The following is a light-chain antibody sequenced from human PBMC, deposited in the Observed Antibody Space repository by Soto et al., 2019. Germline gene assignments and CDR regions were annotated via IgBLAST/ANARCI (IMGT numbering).Light chain of an antibody. CDR3: SIYAGGNSVI. CDR1: SSDVGAYIY. J-gene: IGLJ2*01. V-gene: IGLV2-8*01. CDR2: EIN. Sequence: QSALTQPPSASGSPGQSVAISCTGTSSDVGAYIYVSWYQQHPGKAPKLVIYEINKRPSGVPDRFSGSKSGNTASLTVSGLQVEDGADYYCSIYAGGNSVIFGGGTQLTVL.